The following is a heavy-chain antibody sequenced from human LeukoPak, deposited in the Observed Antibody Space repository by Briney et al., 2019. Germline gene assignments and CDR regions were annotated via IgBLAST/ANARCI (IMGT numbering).Heavy chain of an antibody. CDR3: ARQGVVVMSAWFDP. V-gene: IGHV7-4-1*02. D-gene: IGHD3-22*01. Sequence: RASVKVSCKASGYTFTSYAMNWVRQAPGQGLEWMGWINTNTGNPTYAQGFTGRFVFSLGTSVSTAYLQISSLKAEGTAVYYCARQGVVVMSAWFDPWGQGTLVTVSS. CDR1: GYTFTSYA. J-gene: IGHJ5*02. CDR2: INTNTGNP.